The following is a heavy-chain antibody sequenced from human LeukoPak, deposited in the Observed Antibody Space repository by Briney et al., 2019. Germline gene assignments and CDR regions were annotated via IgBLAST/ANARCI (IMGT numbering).Heavy chain of an antibody. CDR3: IKRGETMTDFFDY. V-gene: IGHV3-9*01. Sequence: GGSLRLSCVASGFTFDDYAMHWVRQPPGKGLEWVSGINRSGSTIAYADSVKGRFTISRDSAKKSLHLQMDSLRVEDSAFYFCIKRGETMTDFFDYWGQGALVTVSS. J-gene: IGHJ4*02. CDR1: GFTFDDYA. D-gene: IGHD3-16*01. CDR2: INRSGSTI.